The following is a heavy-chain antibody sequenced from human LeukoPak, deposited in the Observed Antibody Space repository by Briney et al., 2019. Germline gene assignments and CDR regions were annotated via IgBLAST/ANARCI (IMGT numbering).Heavy chain of an antibody. CDR3: ARGDYGGSDY. V-gene: IGHV4-61*01. J-gene: IGHJ4*02. CDR1: GGSIYSGSYY. Sequence: SETLSLTCTVSGGSIYSGSYYWSWIRQPPGKGPEWIGYIYYSGSTNYNPSLKSRVTISVDTSKNQFSLKLSSVTAADTAVYYCARGDYGGSDYWGQGTLVTVSS. CDR2: IYYSGST. D-gene: IGHD4-23*01.